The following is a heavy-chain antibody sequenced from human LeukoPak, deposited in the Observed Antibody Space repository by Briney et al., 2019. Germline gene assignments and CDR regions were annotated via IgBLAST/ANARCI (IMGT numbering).Heavy chain of an antibody. CDR1: GYTFTGYY. Sequence: ASVKVSCKASGYTFTGYYMHWVRQAPGQGLEWMGWINPNSGGTNYAQKFQGRVTMTRDTSISTAYMELSRLRSDDTAVYYCARGRILKRHSAEYFQHWGPGTLVTVSS. D-gene: IGHD1-1*01. V-gene: IGHV1-2*02. J-gene: IGHJ1*01. CDR3: ARGRILKRHSAEYFQH. CDR2: INPNSGGT.